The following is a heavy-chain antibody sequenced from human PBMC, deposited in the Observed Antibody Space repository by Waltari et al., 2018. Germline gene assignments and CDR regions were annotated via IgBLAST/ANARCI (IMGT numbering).Heavy chain of an antibody. V-gene: IGHV1-69*12. J-gene: IGHJ3*02. D-gene: IGHD2-15*01. Sequence: QVQLVQSGAEVKKPGSSVKVSCKASGGTFSSYAISWVRQAPGQGLEWMGGIIPILGTANYAQKFQGRVTITADESTSTAYMELSSLRSEDTAVYYCARYLPRGYCSGGSCYSAAFDIWGQGTMVTVSS. CDR1: GGTFSSYA. CDR2: IIPILGTA. CDR3: ARYLPRGYCSGGSCYSAAFDI.